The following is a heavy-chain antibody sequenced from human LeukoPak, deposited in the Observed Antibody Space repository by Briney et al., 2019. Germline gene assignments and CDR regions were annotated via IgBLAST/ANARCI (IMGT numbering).Heavy chain of an antibody. D-gene: IGHD6-19*01. CDR2: IYYSGST. CDR3: ARVSSGWSTDYYFDY. V-gene: IGHV4-59*01. CDR1: GGSISRYY. J-gene: IGHJ4*02. Sequence: PSETLPLTCTVSGGSISRYYWSWIRQPPRKGLEWIGYIYYSGSTNYNPSLTSRVTISVDTSKNQFSLKLSSVTAADTAVYYCARVSSGWSTDYYFDYWGQGTLVTVSS.